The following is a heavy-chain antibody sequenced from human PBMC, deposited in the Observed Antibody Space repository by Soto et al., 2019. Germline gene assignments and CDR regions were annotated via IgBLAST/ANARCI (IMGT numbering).Heavy chain of an antibody. CDR2: IWHDGTNK. CDR3: ASEPYTSSWFGAFDI. Sequence: QVQLVESGGGVIQPGKSLRLSCAASGLTFSSCGMHWVRQAPGKGLEWVATIWHDGTNKYYVDSVKGRFTISRDNSKNTLYLQMNGLRVEDTAVYYCASEPYTSSWFGAFDIWGQGTMVTVSS. D-gene: IGHD6-13*01. V-gene: IGHV3-33*01. J-gene: IGHJ3*02. CDR1: GLTFSSCG.